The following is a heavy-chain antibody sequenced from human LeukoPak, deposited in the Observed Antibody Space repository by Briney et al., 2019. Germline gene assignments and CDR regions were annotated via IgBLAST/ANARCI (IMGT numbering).Heavy chain of an antibody. CDR3: ARHGYSSSSPNNWFDP. CDR1: GYSFTNYW. Sequence: GESLKISCKGSGYSFTNYWIGWVRQMPGKGLEWMGIIYPGDSDTRYSPSFQGQVTISADKFISTAYLQWSSLKASDTAMYYCARHGYSSSSPNNWFDPWGQGTLVTVSS. J-gene: IGHJ5*02. V-gene: IGHV5-51*01. D-gene: IGHD6-6*01. CDR2: IYPGDSDT.